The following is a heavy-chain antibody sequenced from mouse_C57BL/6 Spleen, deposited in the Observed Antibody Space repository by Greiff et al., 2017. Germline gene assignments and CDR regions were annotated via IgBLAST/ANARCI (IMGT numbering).Heavy chain of an antibody. J-gene: IGHJ4*01. CDR2: IDPENGDT. CDR1: GFNIKDDY. V-gene: IGHV14-4*01. Sequence: EVQLQPSGAELVRPGASVKLSCTASGFNIKDDYMHWVKQRPEQGLEWIGWIDPENGDTAYASKFQGKATITADTSSNTAYLQLSSLTSEDTAVYYCTMGSTMVTNYAMDYWGQGTSVTVSS. D-gene: IGHD2-1*01. CDR3: TMGSTMVTNYAMDY.